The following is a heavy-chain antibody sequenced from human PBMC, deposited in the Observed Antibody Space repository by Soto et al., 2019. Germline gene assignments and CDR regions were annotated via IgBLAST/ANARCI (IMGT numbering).Heavy chain of an antibody. Sequence: QLQLQESGPGLVKPSETLSLTCNVSGGSIGTTNYFWGWIRQPPGKGLEWIASVFKTGITSYNPSLRSRVTISVDTSKNSFSLRLSSVTAADTAVYYCARLVGGSGTNWFDPWGPGTLVTVSS. D-gene: IGHD2-8*02. CDR2: VFKTGIT. CDR3: ARLVGGSGTNWFDP. CDR1: GGSIGTTNYF. V-gene: IGHV4-39*02. J-gene: IGHJ5*02.